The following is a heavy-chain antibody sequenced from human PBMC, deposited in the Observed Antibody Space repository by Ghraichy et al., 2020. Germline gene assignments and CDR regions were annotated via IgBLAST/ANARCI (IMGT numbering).Heavy chain of an antibody. CDR2: INHSGST. V-gene: IGHV4-34*01. D-gene: IGHD1-26*01. CDR1: GGSFSGYY. J-gene: IGHJ4*02. Sequence: SETLSLTCAVYGGSFSGYYWSWIRQPPGKGLEWIGEINHSGSTNYNPSLKSRVTISVDTSRNQFSLNLSSLTAADTAVYYCARGQSGSYFRAYYVDFWAQGALVTVSS. CDR3: ARGQSGSYFRAYYVDF.